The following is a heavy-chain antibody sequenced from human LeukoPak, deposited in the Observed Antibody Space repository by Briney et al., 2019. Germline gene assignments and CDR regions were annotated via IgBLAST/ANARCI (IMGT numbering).Heavy chain of an antibody. CDR2: IYHSGST. D-gene: IGHD3-10*01. J-gene: IGHJ4*02. V-gene: IGHV4-38-2*01. CDR1: GYSISSGYY. CDR3: ARSLSLWFGGLDY. Sequence: PSETLSLTCAVSGYSISSGYYWGWIRQPPGKGLEWIGSIYHSGSTYYNPSLKSRVTISVDTSKNQFSLELSSVTAADTAVYYCARSLSLWFGGLDYWGQGTLVTVSS.